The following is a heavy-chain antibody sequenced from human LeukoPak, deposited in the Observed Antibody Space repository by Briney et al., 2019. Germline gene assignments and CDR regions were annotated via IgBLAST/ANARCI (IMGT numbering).Heavy chain of an antibody. Sequence: SVKVSCKASGGTFSSYAISWVRQAPGQGLEWMGRIIAILGIANYAQKFQGRVTITADKSTSTAYMELSSLRSEDTAVYYCARDGNYDSSGYYHEYFQHWGQGTLVTVSS. V-gene: IGHV1-69*04. CDR2: IIAILGIA. CDR1: GGTFSSYA. J-gene: IGHJ1*01. D-gene: IGHD3-22*01. CDR3: ARDGNYDSSGYYHEYFQH.